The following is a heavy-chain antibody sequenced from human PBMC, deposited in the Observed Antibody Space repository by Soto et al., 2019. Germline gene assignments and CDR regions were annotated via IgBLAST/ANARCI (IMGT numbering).Heavy chain of an antibody. CDR1: GYTFTSYD. J-gene: IGHJ6*03. D-gene: IGHD3-10*01. Sequence: ASVKVSCKASGYTFTSYDINWVRQATGQGLEWMGWMNPNSGNTGYAQKFQGRVTMTRNTSISTAYMELSSLRSEDTAVYYCARGSITMVRGVIQTYYYYYYMDVWGKGTTVTVSS. V-gene: IGHV1-8*01. CDR3: ARGSITMVRGVIQTYYYYYYMDV. CDR2: MNPNSGNT.